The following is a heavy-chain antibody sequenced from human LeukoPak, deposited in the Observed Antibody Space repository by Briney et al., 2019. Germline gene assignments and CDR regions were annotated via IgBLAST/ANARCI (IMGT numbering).Heavy chain of an antibody. CDR3: ARVGRVTTYSYYDY. CDR1: GGSISSYY. CDR2: IYYSGST. J-gene: IGHJ4*02. Sequence: PSETLSLTCTVSGGSISSYYWSWIRQPPGKGLEWIGYIYYSGSTNYNPSLKSRVTISVDTSKNQFSLKLSSVTAADTAVYYCARVGRVTTYSYYDYWGQGTLVTVSS. D-gene: IGHD4-17*01. V-gene: IGHV4-59*01.